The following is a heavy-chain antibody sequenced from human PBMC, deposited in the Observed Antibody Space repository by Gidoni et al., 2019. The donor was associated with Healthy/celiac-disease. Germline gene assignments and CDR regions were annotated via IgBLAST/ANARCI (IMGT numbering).Heavy chain of an antibody. CDR2: INPNSGGT. CDR1: GYTFTGYY. D-gene: IGHD6-19*01. V-gene: IGHV1-2*02. CDR3: ARAGLIAVAGMSTRILRREAGDYYGMDV. Sequence: QVQLVQSGAEVKKPGASVKVSCKASGYTFTGYYLHWVRQAPGHGLEWMGWINPNSGGTNYAQKFQGRVTMTRDTSISTAYMELSRLRSDDTAVYYCARAGLIAVAGMSTRILRREAGDYYGMDVWGQGTTVTVSS. J-gene: IGHJ6*02.